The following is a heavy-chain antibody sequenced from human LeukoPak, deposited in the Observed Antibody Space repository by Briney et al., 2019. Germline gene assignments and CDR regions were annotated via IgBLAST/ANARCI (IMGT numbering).Heavy chain of an antibody. D-gene: IGHD5-12*01. Sequence: SVKVSCKASGGTFSSYAISWVRQAPGQGLEWMGRIIPILGIANYAQEFQGRVTITADKSTSTAYMELSSLRSEDTAVYYCAGIGGGYDFDYWGQGTLVTVSS. CDR2: IIPILGIA. CDR3: AGIGGGYDFDY. CDR1: GGTFSSYA. V-gene: IGHV1-69*04. J-gene: IGHJ4*02.